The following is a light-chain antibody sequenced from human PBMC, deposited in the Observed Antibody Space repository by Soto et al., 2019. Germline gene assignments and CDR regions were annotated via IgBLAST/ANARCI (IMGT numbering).Light chain of an antibody. CDR3: QQYNSYARS. Sequence: EIKVTQSPSTLSLSWGEKVTLTCRASQSISSWLAWYQQKPGKAPKLLIYDASSLESGVPSRFSGSGSGTEFTLTISSLQPDDFATYYCQQYNSYARSFGQGAKVDI. CDR2: DAS. CDR1: QSISSW. V-gene: IGKV1-5*01. J-gene: IGKJ1*01.